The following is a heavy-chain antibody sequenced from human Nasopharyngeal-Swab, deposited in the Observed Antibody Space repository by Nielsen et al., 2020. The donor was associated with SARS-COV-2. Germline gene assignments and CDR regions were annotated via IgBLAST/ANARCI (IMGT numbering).Heavy chain of an antibody. CDR1: GFTFSSYS. CDR2: ISSSSSYI. CDR3: ARATGYSSSQGDY. Sequence: GGSLRLSCAASGFTFSSYSMNWVRQAPGKGLEGVSSISSSSSYIYYADSVKGRFTISRDNAKNSLYLQMNSLRAEDTAVYYCARATGYSSSQGDYWGQGTLVTVSS. J-gene: IGHJ4*02. D-gene: IGHD6-13*01. V-gene: IGHV3-21*01.